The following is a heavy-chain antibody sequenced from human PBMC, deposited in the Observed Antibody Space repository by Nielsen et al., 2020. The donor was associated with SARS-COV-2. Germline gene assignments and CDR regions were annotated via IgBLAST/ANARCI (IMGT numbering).Heavy chain of an antibody. V-gene: IGHV4-30-4*01. CDR1: GGSISSGDYY. CDR2: IYYSGST. J-gene: IGHJ4*02. D-gene: IGHD3-9*01. CDR3: ARGPLLRYFDWLFDY. Sequence: SETLSLICTVSGGSISSGDYYWSWIRQPPGKGLEWIGYIYYSGSTYYNPSLKSRVTISVDTSKNQFSLKLSSVTAADTALYYCARGPLLRYFDWLFDYWGQGTLVTVSS.